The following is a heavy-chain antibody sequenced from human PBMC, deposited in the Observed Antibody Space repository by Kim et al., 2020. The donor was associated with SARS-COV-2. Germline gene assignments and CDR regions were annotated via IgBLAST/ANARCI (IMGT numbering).Heavy chain of an antibody. V-gene: IGHV3-64D*06. CDR3: VKGVLSASGYFDY. J-gene: IGHJ4*02. CDR1: GFTFSSYA. Sequence: GGSLRLSCSASGFTFSSYAMHWVRQAPGKGLEYVSAISSNGGSTYYADSVKGRFTISRDNSKNTLYLQMSSLRAEDTAVYYCVKGVLSASGYFDYWGQGSPVSVSS. D-gene: IGHD1-26*01. CDR2: ISSNGGST.